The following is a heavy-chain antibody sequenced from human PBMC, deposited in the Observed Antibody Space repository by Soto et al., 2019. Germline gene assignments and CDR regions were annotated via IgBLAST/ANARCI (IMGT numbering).Heavy chain of an antibody. D-gene: IGHD3-10*01. V-gene: IGHV4-34*01. Sequence: SETLSLTCAVYGGSFSGYYWSWIRQPPGKGLEWIGEINHSGSTNYNPSLKSRVTISVDTSKNQFSLKLSSVTAADTAVYYCASTKLSGSADYWGQGTLVTV. J-gene: IGHJ4*02. CDR3: ASTKLSGSADY. CDR2: INHSGST. CDR1: GGSFSGYY.